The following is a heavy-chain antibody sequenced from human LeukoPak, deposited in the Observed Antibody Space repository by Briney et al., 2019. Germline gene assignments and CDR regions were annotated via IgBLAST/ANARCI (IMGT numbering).Heavy chain of an antibody. V-gene: IGHV4-34*01. CDR1: GGSFSGYY. J-gene: IGHJ6*03. Sequence: SGTLSLTCAVYGGSFSGYYWSWIRQPPGKGLEWIGEINHSGSTNYNPSLKSRVTISVDTSKNQFSLKLSSVTAADTAVYYCARGDIVVVPAAFYYYYYMDVWGKGTTVTVSS. CDR2: INHSGST. CDR3: ARGDIVVVPAAFYYYYYMDV. D-gene: IGHD2-2*01.